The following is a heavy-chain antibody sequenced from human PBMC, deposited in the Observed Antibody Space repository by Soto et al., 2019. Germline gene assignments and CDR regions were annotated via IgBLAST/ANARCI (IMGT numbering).Heavy chain of an antibody. CDR3: ARGGHAVVVTAALDY. D-gene: IGHD2-21*02. V-gene: IGHV1-46*01. CDR1: GDTFTDYY. Sequence: QVQLMQSGAEVKKPGASVKVSCKASGDTFTDYYIHWVRQAPGQGLEWMGTVNPSGGHTTYAQHFLGRVTMSRETSTSTLYTELTRLTSDDTAIYYCARGGHAVVVTAALDYWGQGTLVTVSS. CDR2: VNPSGGHT. J-gene: IGHJ4*02.